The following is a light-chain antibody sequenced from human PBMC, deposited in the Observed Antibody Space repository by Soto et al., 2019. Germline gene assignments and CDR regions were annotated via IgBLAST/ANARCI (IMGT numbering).Light chain of an antibody. J-gene: IGLJ1*01. Sequence: QYALTQPPSVSGSPGQSVTISCTGTSTDFVSYNRVSWYQQPPGTAPKLIIYEASNRSSGVPDRFSGSKSGNTASLTISGLQAADEADYYCSLYTSENTYVFGTGTKVTVL. CDR3: SLYTSENTYV. CDR2: EAS. V-gene: IGLV2-18*01. CDR1: STDFVSYNR.